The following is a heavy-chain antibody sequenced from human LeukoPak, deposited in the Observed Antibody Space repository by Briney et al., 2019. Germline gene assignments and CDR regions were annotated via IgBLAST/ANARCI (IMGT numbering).Heavy chain of an antibody. V-gene: IGHV3-33*07. CDR3: AEWGGACSNGVCYSSSYYLDV. J-gene: IGHJ6*04. D-gene: IGHD2-8*01. CDR2: IWPDRSNK. Sequence: PGGSLRLSCAASGFSFSQYWMTWVRQAPGKGLEWVAVIWPDRSNKFHLESVQGRFTISRDNSRNTLYLQMYSLRAEDTATYYCAEWGGACSNGVCYSSSYYLDVWGKGTTVIVSS. CDR1: GFSFSQYW.